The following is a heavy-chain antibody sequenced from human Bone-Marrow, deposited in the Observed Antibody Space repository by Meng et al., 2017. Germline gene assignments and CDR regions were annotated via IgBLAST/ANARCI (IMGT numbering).Heavy chain of an antibody. V-gene: IGHV6-1*01. CDR2: TYYRSKWYS. Sequence: SQTHSLTCAISGDSVSSNSAAWNWIRQSPSRGLEWLGRTYYRSKWYSDYAVSVKSRITINPDTSKNQFSLQLNSVTPEDTAVYYCARAPHGTGDWDPQDYWGQGTLVTVSS. J-gene: IGHJ4*02. CDR1: GDSVSSNSAA. D-gene: IGHD7-27*01. CDR3: ARAPHGTGDWDPQDY.